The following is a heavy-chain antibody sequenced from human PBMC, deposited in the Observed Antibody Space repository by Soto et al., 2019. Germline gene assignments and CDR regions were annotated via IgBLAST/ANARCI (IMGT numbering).Heavy chain of an antibody. CDR3: ARDRTYYYDSSGYYDPPFDY. CDR2: INAGNGNT. D-gene: IGHD3-22*01. J-gene: IGHJ4*02. V-gene: IGHV1-3*01. CDR1: GYTFTIYA. Sequence: ASVKVSCKASGYTFTIYAMPWLRQAPGQRLKWMGWINAGNGNTKYSQKFQGRVTITRDTSASTAYMELSSLRSEDTAVYYCARDRTYYYDSSGYYDPPFDYWGQGTLVTVSS.